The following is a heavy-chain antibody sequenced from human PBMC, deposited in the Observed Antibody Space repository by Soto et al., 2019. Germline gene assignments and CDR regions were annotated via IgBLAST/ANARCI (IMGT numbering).Heavy chain of an antibody. J-gene: IGHJ4*02. CDR2: VYDTGTT. CDR1: GGSMNFYY. D-gene: IGHD3-10*01. V-gene: IGHV4-59*01. CDR3: ARGRGGHFDS. Sequence: SETLSLTCNVSGGSMNFYYWMWIRQPPGKGLEWIGSVYDTGTTSYNSSLKSRVTMSVDTSKSQFSLNLISVTAADTAVYYCARGRGGHFDSWGQGTLVTVSS.